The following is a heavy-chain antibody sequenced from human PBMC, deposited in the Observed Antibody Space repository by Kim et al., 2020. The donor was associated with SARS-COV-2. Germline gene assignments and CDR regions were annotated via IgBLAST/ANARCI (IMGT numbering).Heavy chain of an antibody. CDR1: GGSFSGYY. Sequence: SETLSLTCAVYGGSFSGYYWSWIRQPPGKGLEWIGEINHSGSTNYNPSLKSRVTISVDTSKNQFSLKLSSVTAADTAVYYCARGFRIVVVPAAIRPFDY. CDR3: ARGFRIVVVPAAIRPFDY. V-gene: IGHV4-34*01. D-gene: IGHD2-2*02. CDR2: INHSGST. J-gene: IGHJ4*01.